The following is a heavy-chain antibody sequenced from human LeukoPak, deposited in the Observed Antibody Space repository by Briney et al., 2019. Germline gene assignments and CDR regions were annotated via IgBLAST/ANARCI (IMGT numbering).Heavy chain of an antibody. CDR3: AKINSGSYTDH. Sequence: TGGSLRLSCAASGFTFSNYAMSWVRQAPGKGLEWVSSISSSGGGTYYADSVKGRFTISRDNSKNTLSLQMNSLKAEDTAVYYCAKINSGSYTDHWGQGTLVTVSS. CDR2: ISSSGGGT. J-gene: IGHJ4*02. D-gene: IGHD1-26*01. CDR1: GFTFSNYA. V-gene: IGHV3-23*01.